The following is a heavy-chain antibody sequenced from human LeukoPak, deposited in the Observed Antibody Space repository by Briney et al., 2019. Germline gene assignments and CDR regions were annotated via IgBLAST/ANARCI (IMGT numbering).Heavy chain of an antibody. D-gene: IGHD4-17*01. CDR1: GYTFTNYY. V-gene: IGHV1-18*04. CDR3: AKDRGVTTLFDY. CDR2: ISAYNGNT. J-gene: IGHJ4*02. Sequence: ASVKVSCKASGYTFTNYYIHWVRQAPGQGLEWMGWISAYNGNTNYAQKLQGRVTMTTDTSTSTAYMELRSLRSDDTAVYYCAKDRGVTTLFDYWGQGTLVTVSS.